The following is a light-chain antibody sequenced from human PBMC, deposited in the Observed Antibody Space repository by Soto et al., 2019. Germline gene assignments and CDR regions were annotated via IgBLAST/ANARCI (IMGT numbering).Light chain of an antibody. Sequence: GSITYNGTSSDVGGYNYVSWYQQHPDKAPRLMIYDVSKRPSGVPDRFSGSKSGNTASLTISGLQAEDEADYYCCSYAGSYTYVFGTGTKVTVL. CDR2: DVS. CDR3: CSYAGSYTYV. CDR1: SSDVGGYNY. V-gene: IGLV2-11*01. J-gene: IGLJ1*01.